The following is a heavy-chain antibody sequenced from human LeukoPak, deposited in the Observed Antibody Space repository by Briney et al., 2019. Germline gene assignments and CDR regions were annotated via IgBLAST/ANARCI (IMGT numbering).Heavy chain of an antibody. CDR1: GGSISSGGYY. J-gene: IGHJ6*02. V-gene: IGHV4-31*03. Sequence: PSETLSLTCTVSGGSISSGGYYWSWIRQHPGKGLEWIGYIYYSGSTYYNPSLKSRVTISVDTSKTQFSLKLSSVTAADTAVYYCARTTVTTFYYYGMDVWGQGTTVTVSS. CDR3: ARTTVTTFYYYGMDV. CDR2: IYYSGST. D-gene: IGHD4-17*01.